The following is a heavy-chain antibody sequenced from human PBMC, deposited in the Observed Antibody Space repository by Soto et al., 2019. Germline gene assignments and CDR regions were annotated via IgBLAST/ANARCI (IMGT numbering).Heavy chain of an antibody. Sequence: QVQLVESGGGVVQPGRSLRLSCAASGFTFSSYAMHWVRQAPGKGLEWVAVISYDGSNKYYADSVKGRFTISRDNSKNPLYLQMNSLRAEDTAVYYCARDPGRYSYVQSGWFDPWGQGTLVTVSS. CDR3: ARDPGRYSYVQSGWFDP. CDR2: ISYDGSNK. V-gene: IGHV3-30-3*01. J-gene: IGHJ5*02. D-gene: IGHD5-18*01. CDR1: GFTFSSYA.